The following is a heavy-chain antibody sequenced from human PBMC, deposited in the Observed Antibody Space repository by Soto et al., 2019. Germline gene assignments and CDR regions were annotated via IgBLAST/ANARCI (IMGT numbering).Heavy chain of an antibody. V-gene: IGHV4-38-2*01. J-gene: IGHJ4*02. D-gene: IGHD3-3*01. Sequence: SETLSLTCDVSGYSIRNGNYWGWIRQSPGKGLEWIGSMYPNGSTYYKASLKSRVTISVDTSKNQFSLKLTSVTAADTAVYYCTRVFGFWSGFSDSWGQGILVTVYS. CDR2: MYPNGST. CDR1: GYSIRNGNY. CDR3: TRVFGFWSGFSDS.